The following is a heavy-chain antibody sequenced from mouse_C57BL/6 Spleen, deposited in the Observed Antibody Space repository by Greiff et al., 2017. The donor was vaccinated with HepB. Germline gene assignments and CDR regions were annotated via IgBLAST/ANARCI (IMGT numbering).Heavy chain of an antibody. D-gene: IGHD2-14*01. CDR2: INYDGSST. J-gene: IGHJ1*03. CDR1: GFTFSDYY. CDR3: ARDGVLRYFDV. Sequence: EVKLMESEGGLVQPGSSMKLSCTASGFTFSDYYMAWVRQVPEKGLEWVANINYDGSSTYYLDSLKSRFIISRDNAKNILYLQMSSLKSEDTATYYWARDGVLRYFDVWGTGTTVTVSS. V-gene: IGHV5-16*01.